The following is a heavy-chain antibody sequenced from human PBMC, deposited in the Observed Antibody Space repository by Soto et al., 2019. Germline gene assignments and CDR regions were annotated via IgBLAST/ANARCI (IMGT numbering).Heavy chain of an antibody. V-gene: IGHV2-26*01. CDR1: GDSISSYYW. D-gene: IGHD2-2*02. CDR2: IFSNDEK. J-gene: IGHJ4*02. Sequence: ETLSLTCTVSGDSISSYYWTWIRQPPGKALEWLAHIFSNDEKSYSTSLKSRFTISKDTSKSQVVLTMTNMDPVDTATYYCAWIPGYCSSTSCYIYYFDYWGQGTLVTVSS. CDR3: AWIPGYCSSTSCYIYYFDY.